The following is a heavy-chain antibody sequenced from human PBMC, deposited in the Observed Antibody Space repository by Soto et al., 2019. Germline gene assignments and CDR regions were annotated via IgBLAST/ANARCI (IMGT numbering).Heavy chain of an antibody. CDR1: GFTFSSYA. D-gene: IGHD3-3*01. CDR3: ATTYDFWSGYPYYFDY. Sequence: EVQLLESGGGLVQPGGSLRLSCAASGFTFSSYAMSWVRQAPGKGLEWVSAISGSGGSTYYADSVKGRFTISRDNSKNTLYLQMNSLRAEDTAVYYCATTYDFWSGYPYYFDYWGQGTLVTVSS. J-gene: IGHJ4*02. V-gene: IGHV3-23*01. CDR2: ISGSGGST.